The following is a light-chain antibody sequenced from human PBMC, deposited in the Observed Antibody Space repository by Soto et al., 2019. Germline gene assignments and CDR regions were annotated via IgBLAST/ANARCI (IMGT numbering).Light chain of an antibody. J-gene: IGKJ4*01. V-gene: IGKV1-39*01. Sequence: DIQMTQSPSSLSASVGDRVTITCRASQSISSSLNWYQQKPGKAPKLLIYDASSLQSGVPSRFSGSGSGTDFTLTISNLQPEDFATYYCQQSYSTPLTFGGGTKVEIK. CDR2: DAS. CDR3: QQSYSTPLT. CDR1: QSISSS.